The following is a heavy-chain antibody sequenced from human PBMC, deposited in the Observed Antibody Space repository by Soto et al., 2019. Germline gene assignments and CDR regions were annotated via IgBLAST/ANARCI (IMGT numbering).Heavy chain of an antibody. CDR1: GGSMSEYF. CDR3: ARGVGSRPPRY. CDR2: IYDSGSP. Sequence: SETLSLTCSVSGGSMSEYFWSWIRQSPGKGLEWIGYIYDSGSPYYNPSLRSRVIISADTSKNQISLKLTSATAADAAVYYCARGVGSRPPRYWGRGTLVTVSP. V-gene: IGHV4-59*01. D-gene: IGHD1-26*01. J-gene: IGHJ4*02.